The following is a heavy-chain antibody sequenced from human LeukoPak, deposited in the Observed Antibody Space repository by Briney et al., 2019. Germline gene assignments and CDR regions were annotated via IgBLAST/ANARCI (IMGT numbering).Heavy chain of an antibody. Sequence: SETLSLTCAVYGGSFSGYYWSWIRQPPGKGLEWIGEINHSGSTNYNPSLKSRVTISVDTSKNQFSLKLSSVTAADTAVYYCARGQWTAFDIWGQGTMVTVSS. J-gene: IGHJ3*02. CDR3: ARGQWTAFDI. V-gene: IGHV4-34*01. D-gene: IGHD6-19*01. CDR1: GGSFSGYY. CDR2: INHSGST.